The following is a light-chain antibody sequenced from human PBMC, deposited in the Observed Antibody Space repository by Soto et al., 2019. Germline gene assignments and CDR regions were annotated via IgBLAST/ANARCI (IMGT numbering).Light chain of an antibody. J-gene: IGKJ4*01. CDR1: QGISSY. Sequence: DIQLTQSPSFLSASVGDRVTITCRTSQGISSYLAWYQQRPGKAPKVLISAASTLQSGVPSRFSGSGSGTEFTLTISSLQPEDFATYYCQQLNSYPLTFGGGTKVEIK. CDR2: AAS. CDR3: QQLNSYPLT. V-gene: IGKV1-9*01.